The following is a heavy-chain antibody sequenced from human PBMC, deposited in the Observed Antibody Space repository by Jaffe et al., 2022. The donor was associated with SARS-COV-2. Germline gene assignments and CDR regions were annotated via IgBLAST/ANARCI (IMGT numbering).Heavy chain of an antibody. Sequence: QVQLQESGPGLVKPSQTLSLTCTVSGGSISSGSYYWSWIRQPAGKGLEWIGRIYTSGSTNYNPSLKSRVTISVDTSKNQFSLKLSSVTAADTAVYYCARVSGSYSESWGQGTLVTVSS. CDR2: IYTSGST. J-gene: IGHJ4*02. D-gene: IGHD1-26*01. CDR1: GGSISSGSYY. V-gene: IGHV4-61*02. CDR3: ARVSGSYSES.